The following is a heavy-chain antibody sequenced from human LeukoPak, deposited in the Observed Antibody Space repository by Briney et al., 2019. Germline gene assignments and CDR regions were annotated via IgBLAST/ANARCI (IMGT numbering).Heavy chain of an antibody. Sequence: PSETLSLPCTVSRASISSYYWSWIRQPPGKGLEWIGYIYYTGNSNYNPSLKSRVTMSVDTSKNQFSLKLSSVTAADTAVYYCAKYSTGYDLDYWGQGTLVTVSS. D-gene: IGHD3-22*01. V-gene: IGHV4-59*01. CDR1: RASISSYY. CDR3: AKYSTGYDLDY. J-gene: IGHJ4*02. CDR2: IYYTGNS.